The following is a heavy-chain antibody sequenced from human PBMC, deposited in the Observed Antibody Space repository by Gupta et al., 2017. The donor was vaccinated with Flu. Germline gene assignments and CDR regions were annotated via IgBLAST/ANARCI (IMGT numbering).Heavy chain of an antibody. CDR3: VRDGFRTRGTSSYLDY. J-gene: IGHJ4*02. CDR2: INPDSGET. V-gene: IGHV1-18*01. Sequence: QLTLMQSGAEAKKPAASVKVSCKASGYTFINYGVTWVRQAPGQGLEWMGWINPDSGETNQAQKFQGRIIMTTDASTATAYMEVKSLKCDESAVYFCVRDGFRTRGTSSYLDYWGQGTLVTVSS. CDR1: GYTFINYG. D-gene: IGHD2-2*01.